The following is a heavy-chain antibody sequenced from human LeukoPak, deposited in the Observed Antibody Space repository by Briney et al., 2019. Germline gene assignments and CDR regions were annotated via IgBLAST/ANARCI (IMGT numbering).Heavy chain of an antibody. CDR3: AKTPDYCTNGVCYTLHYFDY. V-gene: IGHV3-23*01. D-gene: IGHD2-8*01. J-gene: IGHJ4*02. Sequence: GGSLRLSCAASGFTFSNYAMTWVRQAPGKGLEWVSTISRVGDSTYYADSVRGRFTISRDDSKSTLYLQMNSLRAEDTAVYYCAKTPDYCTNGVCYTLHYFDYWGQGTLVTVSS. CDR2: ISRVGDST. CDR1: GFTFSNYA.